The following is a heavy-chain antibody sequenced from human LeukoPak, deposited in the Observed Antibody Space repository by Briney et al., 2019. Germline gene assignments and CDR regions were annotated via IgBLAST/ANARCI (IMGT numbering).Heavy chain of an antibody. CDR3: TRLGVALT. D-gene: IGHD2-15*01. Sequence: GGSLRLSCAASGFTFSGSAMHWVRQASGKGLEWVGSIRSKANSYATAYAASVKGRFTISRDDSKNTAYLQMNSLKTEDTAVYYCTRLGVALTWGQGTLVTVSS. CDR2: IRSKANSYAT. J-gene: IGHJ5*02. CDR1: GFTFSGSA. V-gene: IGHV3-73*01.